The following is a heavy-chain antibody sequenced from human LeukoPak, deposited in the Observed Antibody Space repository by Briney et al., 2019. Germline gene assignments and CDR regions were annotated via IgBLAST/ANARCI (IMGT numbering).Heavy chain of an antibody. Sequence: PSETLSLTCTVSDYSISSSYYWGWIRQPPGKGLEWIGSIFHSGTTYYNPSLKSRLTMSIDTSKNQFSLKLSSVTAADTAVYYCARESGEQYYYDSSGSNYAFDIWGQGTMVTVSS. CDR3: ARESGEQYYYDSSGSNYAFDI. CDR1: DYSISSSYY. CDR2: IFHSGTT. V-gene: IGHV4-38-2*02. J-gene: IGHJ3*02. D-gene: IGHD3-22*01.